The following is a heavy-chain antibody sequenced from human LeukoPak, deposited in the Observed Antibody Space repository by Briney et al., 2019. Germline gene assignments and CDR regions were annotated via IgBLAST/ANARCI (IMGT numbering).Heavy chain of an antibody. CDR3: GRQGQWFGELPFDY. CDR2: IYPGDSDT. D-gene: IGHD3-10*01. V-gene: IGHV5-51*01. Sequence: GESLKISFKGSGYRFTSYWIRWLRPMPAKGLEWMEIIYPGDSDTRYSPSFQGQVTNSADKSISTAYLQWSSRNASSPALYYRGRQGQWFGELPFDYWGQGTLVTVSS. J-gene: IGHJ4*02. CDR1: GYRFTSYW.